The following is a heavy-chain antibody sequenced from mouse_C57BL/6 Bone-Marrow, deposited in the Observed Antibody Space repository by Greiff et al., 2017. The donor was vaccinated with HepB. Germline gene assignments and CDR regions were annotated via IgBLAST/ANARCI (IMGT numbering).Heavy chain of an antibody. V-gene: IGHV3-6*01. Sequence: EVQLQESGPGLVKPSQSLSLTCSVTGYSITSGYYWHWIRQFPGNKLEWMGYISYDGSNNYNPSLKNRISITRDTSTNQFFLKLNSVTTEDTATYYCARGGPGWYFDVWGTGTTVTVSS. CDR1: GYSITSGYY. CDR2: ISYDGSN. J-gene: IGHJ1*03. CDR3: ARGGPGWYFDV.